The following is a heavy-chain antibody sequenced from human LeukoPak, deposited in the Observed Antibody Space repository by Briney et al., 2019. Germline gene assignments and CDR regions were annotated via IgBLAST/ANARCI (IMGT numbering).Heavy chain of an antibody. J-gene: IGHJ4*02. V-gene: IGHV3-74*01. CDR1: EFTFSNYW. CDR2: INTDGSDT. CDR3: ARDSGDSSGYYPGY. D-gene: IGHD3-22*01. Sequence: GGSLRLSCAASEFTFSNYWMHWVRQAPGKGLVWVSHINTDGSDTNYADSVKGRFTISRDNSKNTVYLQMNSLRVEDTAVHYCARDSGDSSGYYPGYWGQGTLVTVSS.